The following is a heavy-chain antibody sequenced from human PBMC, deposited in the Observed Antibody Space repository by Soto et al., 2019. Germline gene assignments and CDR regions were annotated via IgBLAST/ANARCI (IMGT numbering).Heavy chain of an antibody. J-gene: IGHJ4*02. Sequence: PSETLSLTCTVSGGSISSGGYYWSWIRQHPGKGLEWIGYIYYSGSTYYNPSLKSRVTISVDTSKNQFSLKLSSVTAADTAVYYCARVRHDYYGSDVLDYWGQGTLVTVSS. CDR3: ARVRHDYYGSDVLDY. D-gene: IGHD3-10*01. CDR2: IYYSGST. CDR1: GGSISSGGYY. V-gene: IGHV4-31*03.